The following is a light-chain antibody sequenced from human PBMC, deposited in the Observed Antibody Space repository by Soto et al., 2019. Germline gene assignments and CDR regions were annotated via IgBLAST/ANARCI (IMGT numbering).Light chain of an antibody. V-gene: IGKV3-15*01. CDR3: QQYNNWRT. CDR1: QSVSSN. CDR2: GAS. J-gene: IGKJ1*01. Sequence: EIVMTQSPATLSVNPGERATLSCRASQSVSSNLAWYQQKPGQAPRLLIYGASTRATGIPARFSGSGSGTEFTLTISSLQSEDFAVYYCQQYNNWRTFGQGTKV.